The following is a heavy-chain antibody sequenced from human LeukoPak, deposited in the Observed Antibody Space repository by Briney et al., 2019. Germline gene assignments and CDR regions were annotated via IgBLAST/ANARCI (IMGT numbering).Heavy chain of an antibody. Sequence: GGSLRLSCAASGFTFSSYAMSWVRQAPGKGLEWVSAISGSGGSTYYADSVKGRFTISRDNAKNSLYLRMNSLRAEDTAVYYCARDKVRSYSSSLGEYFQHWGQGTLVTVSS. D-gene: IGHD6-13*01. CDR1: GFTFSSYA. J-gene: IGHJ1*01. CDR2: ISGSGGST. V-gene: IGHV3-23*01. CDR3: ARDKVRSYSSSLGEYFQH.